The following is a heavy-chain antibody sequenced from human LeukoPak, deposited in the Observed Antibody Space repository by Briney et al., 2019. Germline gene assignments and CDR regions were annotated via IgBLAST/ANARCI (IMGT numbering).Heavy chain of an antibody. Sequence: PSETLSLTCTVSGGSISSYYWSWIRQPPGKGLEWIGYIYYSGSTNYNPSLKGRVTISVDTSKNQFSLKLSSVTAADTAVYYCARTKYYDFWSGYYQIAPFFDYWGQGTLVTVSS. J-gene: IGHJ4*02. D-gene: IGHD3-3*01. CDR3: ARTKYYDFWSGYYQIAPFFDY. CDR1: GGSISSYY. CDR2: IYYSGST. V-gene: IGHV4-59*01.